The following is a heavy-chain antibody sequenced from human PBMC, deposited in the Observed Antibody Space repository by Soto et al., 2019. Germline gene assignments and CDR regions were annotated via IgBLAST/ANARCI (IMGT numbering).Heavy chain of an antibody. CDR1: GFTFSSYG. V-gene: IGHV3-30*18. J-gene: IGHJ6*02. Sequence: GGSLRLSCAASGFTFSSYGMHWVRQAPGKGLEWVAVISYDGSNKYYADSVKGRSTISRDNSKNTLYLQMNSLRAEDTAVYYCAKDIGDYYYYGMDVWGQGTTVTVSS. D-gene: IGHD3-3*01. CDR2: ISYDGSNK. CDR3: AKDIGDYYYYGMDV.